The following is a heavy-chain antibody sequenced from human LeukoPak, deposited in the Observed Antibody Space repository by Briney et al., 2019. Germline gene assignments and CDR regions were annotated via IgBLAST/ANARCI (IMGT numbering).Heavy chain of an antibody. D-gene: IGHD5-18*01. CDR3: ANSYGRPPYNWFDP. CDR2: IYYNGST. V-gene: IGHV4-59*01. CDR1: GGSISIYY. Sequence: SETLSLTCTVSGGSISIYYWNWIRQPPGKGLEWIGYIYYNGSTNYTPSLKSRVTISLDTSKNQFSLKLNSVTTADTAVYYCANSYGRPPYNWFDPWGQGTLVTVSS. J-gene: IGHJ5*02.